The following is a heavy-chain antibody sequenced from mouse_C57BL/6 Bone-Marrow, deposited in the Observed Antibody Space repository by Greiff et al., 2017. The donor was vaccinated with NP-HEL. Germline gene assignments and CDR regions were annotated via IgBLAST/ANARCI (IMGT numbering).Heavy chain of an antibody. D-gene: IGHD2-2*01. CDR1: GYTFTDYY. J-gene: IGHJ4*01. V-gene: IGHV1-19*01. CDR2: INPYNGGT. CDR3: AREDYGYDGAMDY. Sequence: EVKLMESGPVLVKPGASVKMSCKASGYTFTDYYMNWVKQSHGKSLEWIGVINPYNGGTSYNQKFKGKATLTVDKSSSTAYMELNSLTSEDSAVYYCAREDYGYDGAMDYWGQGTSVTVSS.